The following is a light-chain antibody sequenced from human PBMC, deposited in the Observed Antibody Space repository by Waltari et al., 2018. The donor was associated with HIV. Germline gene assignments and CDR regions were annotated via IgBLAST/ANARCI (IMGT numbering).Light chain of an antibody. V-gene: IGKV1-33*01. CDR2: DAS. CDR1: QDISNY. CDR3: QQYDNLPVT. Sequence: DIQMTQSPSSLSASVGDRVTITCQASQDISNYLNWYQQKPGKAPKLLIYDASNLETGFPSMFSGSGSGTDFTFTISSLQPEDIATYYCQQYDNLPVTFGPGTKVDIK. J-gene: IGKJ3*01.